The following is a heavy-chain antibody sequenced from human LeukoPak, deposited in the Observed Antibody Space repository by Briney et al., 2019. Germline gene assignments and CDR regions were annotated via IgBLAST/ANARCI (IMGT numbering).Heavy chain of an antibody. CDR1: GFTFSTYS. CDR2: ITSSSSTI. Sequence: GGSLRLSCAASGFTFSTYSMNWVRQAPGKGLEWVSYITSSSSTIYYADSVRGRFTISRDNAKNSLYLQMNSLRDEDTAVYYCASLAVVTGGNWGQGTLVTVSS. D-gene: IGHD2-21*02. J-gene: IGHJ4*02. CDR3: ASLAVVTGGN. V-gene: IGHV3-48*02.